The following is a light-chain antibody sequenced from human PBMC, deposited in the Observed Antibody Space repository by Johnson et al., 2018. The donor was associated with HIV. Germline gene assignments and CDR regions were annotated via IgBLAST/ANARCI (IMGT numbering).Light chain of an antibody. Sequence: QSVLTQPPSVSAALGQMVSISCSGSSSNIGKNYVSWYQQLPGTAPKLLIYDTNKRPSEIPDRFSGSESGTSATLVIPGLRTGDEADYYCGTWDSSLSAFVFGAGTTVIVL. CDR1: SSNIGKNY. CDR3: GTWDSSLSAFV. V-gene: IGLV1-51*01. J-gene: IGLJ1*01. CDR2: DTN.